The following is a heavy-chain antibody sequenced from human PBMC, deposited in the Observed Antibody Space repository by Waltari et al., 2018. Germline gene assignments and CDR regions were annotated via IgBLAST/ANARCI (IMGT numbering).Heavy chain of an antibody. Sequence: QVQLVQSGAEVKKPGASVKVSCKASGYTFTSYDINWVRQATGQGLEWMGWMNPNSGNTGYAQKFQGRVTITRNTSIITAYMELSSLRSEDTAVYYCARRGDSSGYPYYYGMDVWGQGTMVTVSS. CDR1: GYTFTSYD. V-gene: IGHV1-8*03. CDR2: MNPNSGNT. CDR3: ARRGDSSGYPYYYGMDV. J-gene: IGHJ6*02. D-gene: IGHD3-22*01.